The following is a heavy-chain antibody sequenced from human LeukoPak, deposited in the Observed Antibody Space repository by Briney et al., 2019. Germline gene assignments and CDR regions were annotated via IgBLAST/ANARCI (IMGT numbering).Heavy chain of an antibody. CDR3: AREGLRDGHKLFDY. D-gene: IGHD5-24*01. J-gene: IGHJ4*02. CDR2: ISYDGSKE. CDR1: GFTFSFYV. Sequence: AGGSLRLSCAASGFTFSFYVMHWGRQAPGKGLEWVAVISYDGSKEYYADSVKGRFTISRDNSKNTLYLQMNSLRPEDTAVFYCAREGLRDGHKLFDYWGQGTLVTVSS. V-gene: IGHV3-30*03.